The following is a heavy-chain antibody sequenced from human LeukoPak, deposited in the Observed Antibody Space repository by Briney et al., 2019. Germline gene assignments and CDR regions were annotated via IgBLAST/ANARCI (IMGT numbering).Heavy chain of an antibody. CDR2: FYYTGST. CDR3: ARGGNALDY. Sequence: SETLSLTCTVSGGSISTYYWSWIRQPPGKGLDWIGSFYYTGSTNYNPSLRSRVTISLDTSKNQISQRLSSVTAADTAVYYCARGGNALDYWGQGTLVTVSS. CDR1: GGSISTYY. D-gene: IGHD4-23*01. V-gene: IGHV4-59*01. J-gene: IGHJ4*02.